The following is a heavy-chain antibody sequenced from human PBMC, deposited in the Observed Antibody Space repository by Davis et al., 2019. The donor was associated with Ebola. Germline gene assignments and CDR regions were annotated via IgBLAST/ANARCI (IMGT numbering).Heavy chain of an antibody. J-gene: IGHJ4*02. Sequence: SETLSLTCTVSGGSISSYYWSWIRQPPGKGLEWIGYIYYSGSTYYNPSLKSRVTISVDTSKNQFSLKLSSVTAADTAVYYCARDVGYCSSTSCLYYFDYWGQGTLVTVSS. CDR1: GGSISSYY. CDR3: ARDVGYCSSTSCLYYFDY. CDR2: IYYSGST. D-gene: IGHD2-2*01. V-gene: IGHV4-59*12.